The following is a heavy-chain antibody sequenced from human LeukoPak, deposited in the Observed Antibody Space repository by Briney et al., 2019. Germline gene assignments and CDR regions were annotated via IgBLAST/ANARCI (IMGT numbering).Heavy chain of an antibody. CDR2: VHFSGST. V-gene: IGHV4-61*05. J-gene: IGHJ4*02. CDR1: GGSISTDSYY. CDR3: ARARDSSTYYYDSTRGYFDY. D-gene: IGHD3-22*01. Sequence: PSETLSLTCTVSGGSISTDSYYWGWIRQPPGKGLEWIGYVHFSGSTNYNPSLKSRVTISVDTSKNQFSLKLSSVTAADTAVYYCARARDSSTYYYDSTRGYFDYWGQGTLVTVSS.